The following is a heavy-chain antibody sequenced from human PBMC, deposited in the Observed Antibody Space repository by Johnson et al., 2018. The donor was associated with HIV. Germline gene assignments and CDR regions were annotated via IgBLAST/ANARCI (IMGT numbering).Heavy chain of an antibody. CDR1: GFTFDDYA. CDR2: IYSGGST. V-gene: IGHV3-66*01. Sequence: VQLVESGGDVVQPGRSLRLSCAASGFTFDDYAMHWVRQAPGKGLEWVSVIYSGGSTYYADSVKGRFTISRDNSKNTLYLQMNTLRAEDTAVYYCARDARQPGGDAFDIWGQGTMVTVSS. CDR3: ARDARQPGGDAFDI. J-gene: IGHJ3*02. D-gene: IGHD3-16*01.